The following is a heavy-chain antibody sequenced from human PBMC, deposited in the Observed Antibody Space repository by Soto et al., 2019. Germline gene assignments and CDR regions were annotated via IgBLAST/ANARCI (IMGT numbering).Heavy chain of an antibody. V-gene: IGHV3-7*05. J-gene: IGHJ4*02. D-gene: IGHD3-16*01. CDR2: IKQDGSEK. CDR1: GFTFSSYW. Sequence: GGSLRLSCAASGFTFSSYWMSWVRQAPGKGLEWVANIKQDGSEKYYVDSVKGRFTISRDNAKNSLYLQMNSLRAEDTAVYYCARTATILYRGFDYWGQGTLVTVSS. CDR3: ARTATILYRGFDY.